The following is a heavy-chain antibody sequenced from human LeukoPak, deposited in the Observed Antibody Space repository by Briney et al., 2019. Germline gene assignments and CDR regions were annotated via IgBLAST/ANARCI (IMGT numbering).Heavy chain of an antibody. J-gene: IGHJ4*02. Sequence: QPGGSLRLSCAASGFTFSRYALHWVRQAPGKGLEWVAVISSDGSNKYYAGSVEGRFTISRDNYNNTLLLQMNSLRAEDTAVYYCARTDISGWSRPLDCWGQETLVTVSS. CDR2: ISSDGSNK. CDR1: GFTFSRYA. CDR3: ARTDISGWSRPLDC. V-gene: IGHV3-30-3*01. D-gene: IGHD6-19*01.